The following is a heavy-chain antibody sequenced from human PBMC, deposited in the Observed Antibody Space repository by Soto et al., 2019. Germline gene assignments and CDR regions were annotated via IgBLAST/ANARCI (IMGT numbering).Heavy chain of an antibody. CDR2: ISSSSSYT. Sequence: QVQLAESGGGLVKPGGSLRLSCAASGFTFSDYYMSWIRQAPGKGLEWVSYISSSSSYTNYADSVKGRFTISRDNAKNSLYLQMNSLRAEDTAVYYCARAVSRATVAKGLDYWGQGTLVTVSS. V-gene: IGHV3-11*06. CDR3: ARAVSRATVAKGLDY. J-gene: IGHJ4*02. CDR1: GFTFSDYY. D-gene: IGHD4-17*01.